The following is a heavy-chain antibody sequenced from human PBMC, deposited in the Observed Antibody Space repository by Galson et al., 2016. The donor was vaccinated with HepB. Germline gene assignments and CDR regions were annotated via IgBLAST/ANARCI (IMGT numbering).Heavy chain of an antibody. V-gene: IGHV3-30*18. J-gene: IGHJ6*02. Sequence: SLRLSCAVSGATFSSYGMHWVRQAPGKGLEWVAVISYDGGSKHYADSVKGRFTISRDNSKNTLYLEMNSLRAEDTAVYYCAKDDSYGYVGYYYGMDVWGQGTTVTVSS. CDR3: AKDDSYGYVGYYYGMDV. CDR1: GATFSSYG. D-gene: IGHD5-18*01. CDR2: ISYDGGSK.